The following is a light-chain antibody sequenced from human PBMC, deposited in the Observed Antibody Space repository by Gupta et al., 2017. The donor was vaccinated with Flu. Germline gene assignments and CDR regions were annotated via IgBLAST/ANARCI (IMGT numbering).Light chain of an antibody. CDR1: QGIRTD. CDR3: LQHNNYPLT. Sequence: PSSLPPSFGYRVTITCRASQGIRTDLGWYQQKPGKAPRPLIYAASSLQSGVPSRFSGGGSGTEFTLTISSLQPEDFATYYCLQHNNYPLTFGQGTRLEIK. CDR2: AAS. J-gene: IGKJ5*01. V-gene: IGKV1-17*01.